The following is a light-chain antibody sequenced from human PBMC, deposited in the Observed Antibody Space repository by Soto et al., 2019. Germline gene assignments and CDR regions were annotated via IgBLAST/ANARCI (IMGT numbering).Light chain of an antibody. V-gene: IGKV4-1*01. CDR2: WAS. J-gene: IGKJ1*01. Sequence: DIVMTQSPDSLAVSLGERPTINCKSSQSALYSSNNKNYLAWYQQKPGQPPKLLIYWASTRESRVPDRFSGSGSGTDFPLTISSLHAEDVAVYYCQQYYSTPPWTFGQGTKVEIK. CDR1: QSALYSSNNKNY. CDR3: QQYYSTPPWT.